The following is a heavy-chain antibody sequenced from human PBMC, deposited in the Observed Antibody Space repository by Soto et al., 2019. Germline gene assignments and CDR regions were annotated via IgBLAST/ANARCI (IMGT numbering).Heavy chain of an antibody. D-gene: IGHD2-2*01. CDR1: GDSVSSYGYY. Sequence: PSETLSLTCSVSGDSVSSYGYYWSWIRQRPGKGLEWIGYIYYSGSTNYNPSLKTRVTISLDTSQSQFSLKLSSVTTADTAVYYCARVNYCSSSSCYWLDYWGQGTLVTVSS. CDR2: IYYSGST. J-gene: IGHJ4*02. CDR3: ARVNYCSSSSCYWLDY. V-gene: IGHV4-61*08.